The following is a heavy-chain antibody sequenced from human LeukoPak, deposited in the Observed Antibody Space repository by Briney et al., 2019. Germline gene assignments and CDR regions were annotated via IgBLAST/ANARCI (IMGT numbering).Heavy chain of an antibody. V-gene: IGHV1-2*02. D-gene: IGHD2-15*01. Sequence: ASVKVSCKASGYTFTGYYMHWVRQAPGQGLEWMGWINPNSGGTNYAQKFQGRVTMTRDTSISTAYMELSRLRSDDTAVYYCARGGLVVVVAASIDPWGQGTQVTVSS. J-gene: IGHJ5*02. CDR3: ARGGLVVVVAASIDP. CDR2: INPNSGGT. CDR1: GYTFTGYY.